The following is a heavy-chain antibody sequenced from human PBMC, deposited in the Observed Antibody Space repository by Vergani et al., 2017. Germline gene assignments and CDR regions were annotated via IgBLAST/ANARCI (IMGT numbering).Heavy chain of an antibody. CDR2: IRYVGSRR. V-gene: IGHV3-30*02. Sequence: QVQLVEWGGGVVQPGGSLRLSCTASGFIFSSHGMHWVRQAPGKGLEWVAFIRYVGSRRDYGESVKGRFTISGDNSKNMLYLQMNSLRAEVTAVYYCARLSYYTTPYLQGGYDCWGQGTLVSVSS. J-gene: IGHJ4*02. CDR1: GFIFSSHG. D-gene: IGHD3-3*01. CDR3: ARLSYYTTPYLQGGYDC.